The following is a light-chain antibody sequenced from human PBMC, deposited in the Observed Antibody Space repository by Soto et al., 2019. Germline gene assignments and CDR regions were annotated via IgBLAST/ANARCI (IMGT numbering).Light chain of an antibody. V-gene: IGKV3-20*01. Sequence: EIVLTQSPATLSLSPGERATLSCRASESFNSIYLAWYQQKPGQAPRLLIYGASSRATGIPDRFSGSGSGTDFTLTISRLEPEDFAVYYCQQYGSSPATFGQGTKVDI. CDR3: QQYGSSPAT. CDR1: ESFNSIY. J-gene: IGKJ1*01. CDR2: GAS.